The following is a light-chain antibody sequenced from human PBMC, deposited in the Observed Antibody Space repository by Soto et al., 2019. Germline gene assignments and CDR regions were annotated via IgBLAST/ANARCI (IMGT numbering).Light chain of an antibody. CDR1: SSDVGGYNY. CDR3: SSYARSNNKDVV. J-gene: IGLJ2*01. CDR2: EVS. V-gene: IGLV2-8*01. Sequence: QSALTQPPSASGSHGQSVTISCTGTSSDVGGYNYVSWYQQHPGKAPKLMIFEVSKRPSGVPDRFSGSKSGNTASLTVSGLQAEDEADYYCSSYARSNNKDVVFGGGTTLTLL.